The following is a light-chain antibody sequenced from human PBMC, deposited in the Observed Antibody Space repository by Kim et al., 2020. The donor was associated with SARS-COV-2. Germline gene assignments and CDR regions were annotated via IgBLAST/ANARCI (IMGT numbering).Light chain of an antibody. Sequence: LSPGERATLACRASQSISSDLAWYQQKPGLPPRLLIYDASNGATGIPARFSGSGSGTDFTLTISSLEPEDFAVYYCQQRSSWPRTFGQGTKVDIK. J-gene: IGKJ1*01. CDR3: QQRSSWPRT. V-gene: IGKV3-11*01. CDR2: DAS. CDR1: QSISSD.